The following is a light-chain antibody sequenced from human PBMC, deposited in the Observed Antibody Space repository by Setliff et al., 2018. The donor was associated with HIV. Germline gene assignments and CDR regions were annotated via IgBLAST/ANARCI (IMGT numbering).Light chain of an antibody. CDR2: RNN. J-gene: IGLJ2*01. CDR3: AAWDDSLSGVG. V-gene: IGLV1-47*01. CDR1: SSNIGSNY. Sequence: VLTQPPSASGTPGQRVTISCSGSSSNIGSNYVFWYRQLPGTAPKLLIYRNNQRPSGVPDRFSGSKSGTSASLAISGLRSEDEADYYCAAWDDSLSGVGFGGGT.